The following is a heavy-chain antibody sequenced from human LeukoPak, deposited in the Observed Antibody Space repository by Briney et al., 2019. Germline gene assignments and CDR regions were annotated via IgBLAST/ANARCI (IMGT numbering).Heavy chain of an antibody. D-gene: IGHD6-19*01. CDR2: IYYSGST. Sequence: SETLSLTCNVSGGSISSSSYYWGWIRQPPGKGLEWIGSIYYSGSTYYNPSLKSRVTISVDTSKNQFSLKLSSVTAADTAVYYCARLDYRYSSGWYAPSTFDYWGQGTLVTVSS. CDR1: GGSISSSSYY. V-gene: IGHV4-39*07. J-gene: IGHJ4*02. CDR3: ARLDYRYSSGWYAPSTFDY.